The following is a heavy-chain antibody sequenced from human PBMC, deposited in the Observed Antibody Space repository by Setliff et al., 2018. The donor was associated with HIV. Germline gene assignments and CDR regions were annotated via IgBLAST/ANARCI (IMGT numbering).Heavy chain of an antibody. V-gene: IGHV3-20*04. J-gene: IGHJ4*02. CDR2: INWNGGST. Sequence: GSLRLSCAASGFTFDDYGMSWVRQAPGKGLEWVSGINWNGGSTGYADSVKGRFTISRDNSKNTMYLQMNTLRVEDTAVYYCARDPPGSGFHLDYWGQGTPVTVSS. D-gene: IGHD5-12*01. CDR1: GFTFDDYG. CDR3: ARDPPGSGFHLDY.